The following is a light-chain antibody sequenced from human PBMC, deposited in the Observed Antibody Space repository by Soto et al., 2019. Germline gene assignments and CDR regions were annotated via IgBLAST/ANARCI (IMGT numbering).Light chain of an antibody. J-gene: IGKJ1*01. V-gene: IGKV3-20*01. Sequence: EIVLTQSPGTLSLSPGDRATLSCRASQSVNSNYLAWYQRKPGQAPRLLIYGASNRATDIPYRFSASGSGTDFTLTITRLEAEEFAVSYCQRYDSTPRTFGQGTKVQVK. CDR3: QRYDSTPRT. CDR1: QSVNSNY. CDR2: GAS.